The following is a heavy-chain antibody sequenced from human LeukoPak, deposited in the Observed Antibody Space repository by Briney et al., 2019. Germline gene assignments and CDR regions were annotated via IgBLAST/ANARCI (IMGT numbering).Heavy chain of an antibody. D-gene: IGHD1-7*01. V-gene: IGHV4-59*01. CDR1: GGSISSYY. CDR2: IYYSGST. CDR3: ARDPALTGTAAFDI. J-gene: IGHJ3*02. Sequence: SETLSLTCTVSGGSISSYYWSWIRQPPGKGLEWIGYIYYSGSTNYNPSLKSRVTISVDTSKNQFSLKLSSVTAADTAVYYCARDPALTGTAAFDIWGQGTMVTVSS.